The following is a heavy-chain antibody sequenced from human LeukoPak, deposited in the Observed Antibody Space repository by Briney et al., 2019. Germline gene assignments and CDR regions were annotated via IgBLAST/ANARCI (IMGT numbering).Heavy chain of an antibody. Sequence: GGSLRLSCAASVFTFSSCAMHWVRQAPGKGLEWVAVISYDGGNKYYADSVKGRFTISRDNSKNTLYLQMNSLRAEDTAVYYCAKTSLSDPSGHYYYMDVWGKGTTVTVSS. CDR3: AKTSLSDPSGHYYYMDV. V-gene: IGHV3-30*04. CDR2: ISYDGGNK. CDR1: VFTFSSCA. D-gene: IGHD3-3*01. J-gene: IGHJ6*03.